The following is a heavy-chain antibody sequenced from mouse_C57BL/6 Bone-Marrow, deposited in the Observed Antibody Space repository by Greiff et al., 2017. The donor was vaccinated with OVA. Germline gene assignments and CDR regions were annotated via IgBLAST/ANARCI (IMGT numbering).Heavy chain of an antibody. V-gene: IGHV5-4*03. D-gene: IGHD1-1*01. CDR2: ISDGGSYT. Sequence: DVKLVESGGGLVKPGGSLKLSCAASGFTFSSYAMSWVRQTPEKRLEWVATISDGGSYTYYPDNVKGRFTISRDNAKNNLYLQMSHLKSEDTAMYYCARRDGSSYGYFDVWGTGTTVTVSS. CDR1: GFTFSSYA. J-gene: IGHJ1*03. CDR3: ARRDGSSYGYFDV.